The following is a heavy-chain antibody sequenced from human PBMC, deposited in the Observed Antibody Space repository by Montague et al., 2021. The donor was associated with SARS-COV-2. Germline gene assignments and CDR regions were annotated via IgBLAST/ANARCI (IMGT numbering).Heavy chain of an antibody. D-gene: IGHD3-3*01. CDR2: IYYGGST. CDR1: GDSIRSSSYY. CDR3: ARDRVGTCFGGLSSFYGMDI. V-gene: IGHV4-39*07. Sequence: SETLSLTCTVSGDSIRSSSYYWGWIRQPPGRGLEWIGSIYYGGSTYYNPSFKSRVTISVDTSKTQFSLTLSSVTAADTAVYYCARDRVGTCFGGLSSFYGMDIWGQGTTVTVS. J-gene: IGHJ6*02.